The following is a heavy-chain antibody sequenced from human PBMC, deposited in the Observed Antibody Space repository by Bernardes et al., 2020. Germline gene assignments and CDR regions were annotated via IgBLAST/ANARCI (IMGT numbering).Heavy chain of an antibody. CDR1: GGSFSSYY. CDR3: ASLGRNCGGDCYTDWYFDL. Sequence: SETLSLTCAVYGGSFSSYYWGWIRQPPGKGLEWIGSIYYSGSTYYNPSLKSRVTISVDTSKNQFSLKLSSVTAADTAVYYCASLGRNCGGDCYTDWYFDLWGRGTLVTVSS. J-gene: IGHJ2*01. CDR2: IYYSGST. D-gene: IGHD2-21*01. V-gene: IGHV4-39*01.